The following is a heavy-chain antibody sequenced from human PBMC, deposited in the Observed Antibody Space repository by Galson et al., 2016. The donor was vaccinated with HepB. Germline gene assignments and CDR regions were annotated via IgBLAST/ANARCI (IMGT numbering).Heavy chain of an antibody. CDR2: IGSGSTTI. CDR3: ARDGGQQVVRWERLRKVYYYYPMDV. V-gene: IGHV3-48*02. J-gene: IGHJ6*02. Sequence: SLRLSCAVSGFTFSTYSMNWVRQAPGKGLEWVSYIGSGSTTIYYADSVKGRFTVSRDNAKNSLYLQMNSLRDDDTVVYYCARDGGQQVVRWERLRKVYYYYPMDVWGQGTTVTVSS. D-gene: IGHD6-13*01. CDR1: GFTFSTYS.